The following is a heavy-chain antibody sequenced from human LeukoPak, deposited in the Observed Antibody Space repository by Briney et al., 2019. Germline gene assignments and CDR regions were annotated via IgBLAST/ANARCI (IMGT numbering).Heavy chain of an antibody. D-gene: IGHD6-13*01. V-gene: IGHV3-66*04. J-gene: IGHJ3*02. CDR3: ARLGIAVAGKDAFDI. Sequence: PGGSLRLSCAASGFSISNTYISWVRQAPGKGPEWVSVTYVGGNTESADFVKDRITISTDDSKNTLYLHLNNLKAEDTAVYYCARLGIAVAGKDAFDIWGQGTMVTVSS. CDR2: TYVGGNT. CDR1: GFSISNTY.